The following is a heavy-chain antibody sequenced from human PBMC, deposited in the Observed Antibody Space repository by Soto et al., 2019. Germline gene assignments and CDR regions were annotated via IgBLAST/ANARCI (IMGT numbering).Heavy chain of an antibody. CDR1: GGSISSSSYY. J-gene: IGHJ4*02. CDR2: VYYSGST. Sequence: QLQLQESGPGLVKPSETLSLTCTVSGGSISSSSYYWGWIRQPPGKGLEWIGSVYYSGSTYYNPSLKSRVTISVDTSKNQFSRKLSSVTAADTAVYYCARQASYDSSGYYNFFDYLGQGTPVTVSS. CDR3: ARQASYDSSGYYNFFDY. D-gene: IGHD3-22*01. V-gene: IGHV4-39*01.